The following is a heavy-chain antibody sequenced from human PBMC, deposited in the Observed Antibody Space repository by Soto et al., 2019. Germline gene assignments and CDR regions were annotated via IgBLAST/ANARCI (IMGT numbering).Heavy chain of an antibody. V-gene: IGHV4-30-4*01. CDR3: ARDRVAVAVGDA. J-gene: IGHJ5*02. CDR1: GASVSSGDYY. CDR2: ISHSGRT. Sequence: QVQLQESGPGLVKASQTLSLTCNVSGASVSSGDYYWSWIRQPPGKGLEWIGYISHSGRTYSNPSLTSLLAMSLDTSENHFSLQLRSVTVADTAVYFCARDRVAVAVGDAWGPGTLVTVSS. D-gene: IGHD2-15*01.